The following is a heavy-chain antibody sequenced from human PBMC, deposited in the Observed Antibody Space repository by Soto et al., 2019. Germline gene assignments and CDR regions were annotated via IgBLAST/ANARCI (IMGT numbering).Heavy chain of an antibody. J-gene: IGHJ5*02. CDR2: IYYSGST. CDR1: GGSISSYY. Sequence: SETLSLTCTVSGGSISSYYCSWIRQPPGKGLEWIGYIYYSGSTNYNPSLKSRVTISVDTSKNQFSLKLRSVTAADTAVYYCASSQWRGWFDPWGQGTLVTVSS. CDR3: ASSQWRGWFDP. D-gene: IGHD6-19*01. V-gene: IGHV4-59*01.